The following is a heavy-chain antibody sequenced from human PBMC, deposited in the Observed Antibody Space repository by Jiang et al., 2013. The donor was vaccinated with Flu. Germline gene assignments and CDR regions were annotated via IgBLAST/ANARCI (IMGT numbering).Heavy chain of an antibody. CDR2: IYDDGRA. J-gene: IGHJ5*02. V-gene: IGHV4-30-4*01. Sequence: EWIGYIYDDGRAVVTVRPSTSRLTISIDTARNHFSLKLTSVTAADTAVYYCARGSVVVTAIDGWFDPWGQGTLVTVSS. D-gene: IGHD2-21*02. CDR3: ARGSVVVTAIDGWFDP.